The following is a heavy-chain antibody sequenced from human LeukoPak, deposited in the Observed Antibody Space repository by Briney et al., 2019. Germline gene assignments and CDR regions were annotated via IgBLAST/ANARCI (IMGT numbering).Heavy chain of an antibody. Sequence: PSQTLSLTCTVSGGSISSGDYYWSWIRQPPGKGLEWIGYIYYSGSTYYNPSLKSRVTISVDTSKNQFSLKLSSVTAADTAVYYCARASARRGWFDPWGQGTLVTVSS. D-gene: IGHD3-10*01. CDR1: GGSISSGDYY. V-gene: IGHV4-30-4*08. CDR2: IYYSGST. J-gene: IGHJ5*02. CDR3: ARASARRGWFDP.